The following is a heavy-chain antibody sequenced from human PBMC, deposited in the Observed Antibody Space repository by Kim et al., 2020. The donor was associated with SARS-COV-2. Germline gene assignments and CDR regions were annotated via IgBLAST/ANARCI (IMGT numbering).Heavy chain of an antibody. V-gene: IGHV4-4*02. CDR2: IYHSGDT. J-gene: IGHJ5*02. CDR1: GGSITSSYW. Sequence: SETLSLTCAVSGGSITSSYWWTWVRQPPGKGLEWIGEIYHSGDTNYNPSLKSRVSISVDKSKNQFSLRLSSVTAVDTAVYYCARSSAYTLNWFDPWGQGTLVTVSS. CDR3: ARSSAYTLNWFDP. D-gene: IGHD5-12*01.